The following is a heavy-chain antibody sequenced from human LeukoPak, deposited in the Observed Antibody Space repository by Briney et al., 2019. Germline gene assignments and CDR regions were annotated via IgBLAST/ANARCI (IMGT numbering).Heavy chain of an antibody. CDR1: GFTFSRYW. J-gene: IGHJ5*01. CDR2: IKQDGGEI. V-gene: IGHV3-7*01. Sequence: GGSLRLSCAASGFTFSRYWMSWVRQAPGKGLEWVANIKQDGGEIYYVDSVKGRFTISRDNAKNSVYLHMNSLRAEDTAVYYCARDKVVGPTKFDSWGQGTLVTVSS. D-gene: IGHD1-26*01. CDR3: ARDKVVGPTKFDS.